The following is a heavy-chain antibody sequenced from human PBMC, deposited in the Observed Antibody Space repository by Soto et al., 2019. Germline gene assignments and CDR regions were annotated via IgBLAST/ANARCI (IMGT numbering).Heavy chain of an antibody. J-gene: IGHJ4*02. V-gene: IGHV3-23*01. CDR3: AKDSLYGDPALDYFDY. D-gene: IGHD4-17*01. CDR2: ISGSGGST. Sequence: EVQLLESGGGLVQPGGSLRLSCAASGFTFSRYAMSWVRQAPGKGLEWVSAISGSGGSTYYADSVKGRFTISRDNSKNTLYLQMNSLRAEDTAVYYCAKDSLYGDPALDYFDYWGQGTLVTVSS. CDR1: GFTFSRYA.